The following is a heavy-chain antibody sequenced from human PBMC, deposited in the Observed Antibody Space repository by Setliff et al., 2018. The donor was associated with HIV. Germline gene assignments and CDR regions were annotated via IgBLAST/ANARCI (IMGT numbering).Heavy chain of an antibody. CDR1: GGSISSRRYY. CDR3: ARESPDGLDY. D-gene: IGHD2-8*01. CDR2: IYSNGNT. J-gene: IGHJ4*02. Sequence: SETLSLTCTVSGGSISSRRYYWSWLRQPAGKGLEWIGCIYSNGNTDYNPSLKSRVTISEDTSKNQFSLKVNSVTAADTAMYCCARESPDGLDYWGQGTLVTVSS. V-gene: IGHV4-61*02.